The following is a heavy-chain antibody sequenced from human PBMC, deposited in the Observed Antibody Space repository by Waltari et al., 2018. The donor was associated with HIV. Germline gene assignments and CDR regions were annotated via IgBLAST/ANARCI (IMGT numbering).Heavy chain of an antibody. Sequence: EVQLVESGGGLVKPGGSLRRSCAASGFTFSSYSMNWVRQAPGKGLEWVSSISSSSSYIYYADSVKGRFTISRDNAKNSLYLQMNSLRAEDTAVYYCARDFWGGYYYGMDVWGQGTTVTVSS. CDR1: GFTFSSYS. CDR3: ARDFWGGYYYGMDV. V-gene: IGHV3-21*01. D-gene: IGHD3-16*01. CDR2: ISSSSSYI. J-gene: IGHJ6*02.